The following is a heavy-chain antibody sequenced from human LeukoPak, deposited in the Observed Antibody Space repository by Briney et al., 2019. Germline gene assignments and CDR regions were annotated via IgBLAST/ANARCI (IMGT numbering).Heavy chain of an antibody. Sequence: SVTVSCKASGGTFSSYAISWVRQAPGQGLEWMGGIIPIFGTANYAQKFQGRVTITADESTSTAYMELSSLRSEDTAVYYCAIRRAPRYSYGPHYGMDVWGQGTTVTVSS. D-gene: IGHD5-18*01. CDR1: GGTFSSYA. V-gene: IGHV1-69*01. J-gene: IGHJ6*02. CDR3: AIRRAPRYSYGPHYGMDV. CDR2: IIPIFGTA.